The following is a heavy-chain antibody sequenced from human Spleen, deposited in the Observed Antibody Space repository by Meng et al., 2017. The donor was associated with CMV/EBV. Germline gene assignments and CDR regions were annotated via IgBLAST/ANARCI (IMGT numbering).Heavy chain of an antibody. CDR3: AREGNYYDSTGYRVD. J-gene: IGHJ4*02. Sequence: SGFIFSSYSMNWVRQAPGKGLEWVSSITSSSNYIYYADSVKGRFTISRDNAKNSLYLQMNSLRAEDTAVYYCAREGNYYDSTGYRVDWGQGTLVTVSS. CDR2: ITSSSNYI. CDR1: GFIFSSYS. D-gene: IGHD3-22*01. V-gene: IGHV3-21*01.